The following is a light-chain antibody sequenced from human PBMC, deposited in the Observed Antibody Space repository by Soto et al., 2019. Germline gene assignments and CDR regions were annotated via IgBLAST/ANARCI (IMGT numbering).Light chain of an antibody. V-gene: IGKV3-15*01. CDR3: QQYNNWS. J-gene: IGKJ1*01. Sequence: EVVMTQSPATLSVSLGERATLSCRASESVLNNLAWYQQKPGQAPRLLIYGASTRATGIPARFSGSGSGTEFALTISSLQSEDFGVYYCQQYNNWSFGQGAKVDIK. CDR2: GAS. CDR1: ESVLNN.